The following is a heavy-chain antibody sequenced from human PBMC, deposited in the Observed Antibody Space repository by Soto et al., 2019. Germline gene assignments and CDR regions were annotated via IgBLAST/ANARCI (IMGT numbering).Heavy chain of an antibody. CDR3: ARDAGRVVVVAPPMDV. CDR2: ISAYNGNT. D-gene: IGHD2-15*01. CDR1: GYTFTSSG. J-gene: IGHJ6*02. V-gene: IGHV1-18*01. Sequence: SVRVSCKASGYTFTSSGISWVRQAPGQGLEWMGWISAYNGNTNYAQKLQGRVTITADKSTSTAYMELSSLRSDVTAVYYCARDAGRVVVVAPPMDVWG.